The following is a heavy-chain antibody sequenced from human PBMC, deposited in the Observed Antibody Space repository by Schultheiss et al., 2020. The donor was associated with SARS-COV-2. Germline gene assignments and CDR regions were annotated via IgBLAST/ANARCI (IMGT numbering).Heavy chain of an antibody. CDR1: GFTVSTNY. D-gene: IGHD5-18*01. Sequence: GGSLRLSCAAGGFTVSTNYMSWVRQAPGKGLEWVAVIWYDGSNKYYADSVKGRFTISRDNAKNSLYLQMNSLRAEDTAVYYCAREGLPDYWGQGTLVTVSS. J-gene: IGHJ4*02. CDR3: AREGLPDY. CDR2: IWYDGSNK. V-gene: IGHV3-33*08.